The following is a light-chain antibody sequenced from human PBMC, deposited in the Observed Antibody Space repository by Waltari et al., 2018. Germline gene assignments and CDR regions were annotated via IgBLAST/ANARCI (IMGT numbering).Light chain of an antibody. V-gene: IGLV1-47*01. CDR1: SSNIGSNY. CDR3: SAWDDSLSGPV. J-gene: IGLJ2*01. Sequence: QSVLTQPPSASGTPGQRVTISCSGSSSNIGSNYVYWYQQLPGTAPKPLIYRNNQRPSGVPDRLSGSKSGTSAPLAISVLRSEDEAEYYCSAWDDSLSGPVFGGGTKLTVL. CDR2: RNN.